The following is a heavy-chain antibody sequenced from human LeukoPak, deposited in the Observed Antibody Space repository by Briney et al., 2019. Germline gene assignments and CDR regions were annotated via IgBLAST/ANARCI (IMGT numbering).Heavy chain of an antibody. Sequence: PSETLSLTCTVSGGSISSYYWSWIRQPPGKGLEWIGYIYYSGSTNYNPSLKSRVTISVDTSKNQFSLKLSSVTAADTAVYYCARVVYYYYYMDVWGKGTTVTVPS. V-gene: IGHV4-59*01. CDR2: IYYSGST. J-gene: IGHJ6*03. CDR1: GGSISSYY. CDR3: ARVVYYYYYMDV.